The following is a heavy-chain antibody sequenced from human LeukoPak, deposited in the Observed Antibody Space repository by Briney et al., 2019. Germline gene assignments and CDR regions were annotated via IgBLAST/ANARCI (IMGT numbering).Heavy chain of an antibody. CDR1: GGTFSSYA. J-gene: IGHJ4*02. CDR2: IIPIFGTA. CDR3: ARDRLSVGATSGFDY. D-gene: IGHD1-26*01. Sequence: SVKVSCKASGGTFSSYAISWGRQAPGQGLEWMGGIIPIFGTANYAQKFQGRVTITADKSTSTVYMELSSLRSEDTAVYYCARDRLSVGATSGFDYWGQGTLVTVSS. V-gene: IGHV1-69*06.